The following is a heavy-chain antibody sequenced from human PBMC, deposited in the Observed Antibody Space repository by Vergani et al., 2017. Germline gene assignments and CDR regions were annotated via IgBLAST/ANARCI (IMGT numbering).Heavy chain of an antibody. CDR3: ARGKFWEYCSSTSCFETDY. Sequence: EVQLVESGGGLVKPGGSLRLSCAASGFTFSSYSMNWVRPAPGKGLEWVSSISSSSSYIYYEDSVTGRFTISRDNAKNSLYLQRNSLRAEDTAVYDCARGKFWEYCSSTSCFETDYWGQGTLVTVSS. V-gene: IGHV3-21*01. J-gene: IGHJ4*02. CDR1: GFTFSSYS. D-gene: IGHD2-2*01. CDR2: ISSSSSYI.